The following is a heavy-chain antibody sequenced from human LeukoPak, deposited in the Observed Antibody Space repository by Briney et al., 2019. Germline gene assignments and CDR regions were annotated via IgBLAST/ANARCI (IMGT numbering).Heavy chain of an antibody. CDR3: ARGRRMVRGVIILDYYYYMDV. Sequence: GASVKVSCKASGYTFTSYDINWVRQATGQGLEWMGWMNPNSGNTGYAQKFQGRVTMTRNTSISTAYMELSSLRSEDTAVYYCARGRRMVRGVIILDYYYYMDVWGKGTTVTISS. V-gene: IGHV1-8*01. J-gene: IGHJ6*03. CDR1: GYTFTSYD. CDR2: MNPNSGNT. D-gene: IGHD3-10*01.